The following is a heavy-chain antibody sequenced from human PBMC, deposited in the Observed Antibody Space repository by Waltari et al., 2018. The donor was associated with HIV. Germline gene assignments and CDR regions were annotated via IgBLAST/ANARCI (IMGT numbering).Heavy chain of an antibody. CDR2: IYHSGIS. CDR3: ARGDPDYGMDV. CDR1: GGPISSGGYS. Sequence: QLRLQESGSALVKPSQTLSLTGVVSGGPISSGGYSWSWIRQPPGKGLEWIGNIYHSGISFYTPSLKSRVTISVDRSKNQLSLNLTSVTAADTGVYFCARGDPDYGMDVWGQGTTVTVS. D-gene: IGHD2-21*02. J-gene: IGHJ6*02. V-gene: IGHV4-30-2*01.